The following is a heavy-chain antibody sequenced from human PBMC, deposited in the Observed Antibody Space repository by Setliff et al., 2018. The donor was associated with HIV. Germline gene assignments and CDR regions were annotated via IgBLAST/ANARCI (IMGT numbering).Heavy chain of an antibody. J-gene: IGHJ4*02. CDR1: GGSISSSNW. V-gene: IGHV4-4*02. Sequence: SETLSLTCAVSGGSISSSNWWSWVRQPPGKGLEWIGEIYHSGSANYNPSLKSRVIISIDKSKNKFSLKVSSVTAADTAVYYCARAAVAGPWRKLDYWGQGTLVTVSS. CDR2: IYHSGSA. D-gene: IGHD6-19*01. CDR3: ARAAVAGPWRKLDY.